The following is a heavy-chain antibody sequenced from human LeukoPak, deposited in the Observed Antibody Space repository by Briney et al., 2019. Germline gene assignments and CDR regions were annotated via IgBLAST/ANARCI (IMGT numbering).Heavy chain of an antibody. CDR1: GFTFSDYY. CDR2: ISTGNII. CDR3: ARDRTTYSSSSFDY. J-gene: IGHJ4*02. V-gene: IGHV3-11*01. D-gene: IGHD6-6*01. Sequence: GGSLRLSCAASGFTFSDYYMTWIRQAPGKGLEWVSYISTGNIIYYADSVKGRVTISRDNAKNSLYLQMNSLRAEDTAVYYCARDRTTYSSSSFDYWGQGTLVTVSS.